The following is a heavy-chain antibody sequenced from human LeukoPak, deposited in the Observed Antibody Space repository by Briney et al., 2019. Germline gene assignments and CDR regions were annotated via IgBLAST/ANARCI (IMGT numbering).Heavy chain of an antibody. J-gene: IGHJ4*02. CDR2: IYPSGNT. V-gene: IGHV4-61*02. D-gene: IGHD1-1*01. Sequence: PSQTLSLTCTVSGDSISNSRHYWSWIRQPAGKGLERIGRIYPSGNTNYNPSLKSRVTISLDTSKNQFSLILRSVTATDTAMYYCAREFGPVATGTRGNPSDYWGQGTLVTVSS. CDR1: GDSISNSRHY. CDR3: AREFGPVATGTRGNPSDY.